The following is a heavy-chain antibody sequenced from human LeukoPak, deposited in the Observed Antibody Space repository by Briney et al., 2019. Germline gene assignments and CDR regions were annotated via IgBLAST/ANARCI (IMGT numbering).Heavy chain of an antibody. CDR3: ARVMRYSSGWYYFDY. J-gene: IGHJ4*02. CDR2: ISSSGITI. D-gene: IGHD6-19*01. Sequence: HPGGSLRLSCAASGFTFSSYEMNWVRQAPGKGLEWVSYISSSGITIYYADSVKGRFTISRDNAKNSLYLQMNSLRAEDTAVYYCARVMRYSSGWYYFDYWGQGTLVTVSS. V-gene: IGHV3-48*03. CDR1: GFTFSSYE.